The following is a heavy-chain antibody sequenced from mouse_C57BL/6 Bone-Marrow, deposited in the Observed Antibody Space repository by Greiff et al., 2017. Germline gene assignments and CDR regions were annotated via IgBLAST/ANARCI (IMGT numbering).Heavy chain of an antibody. J-gene: IGHJ4*01. CDR2: IDPETGGT. CDR3: TSPNWDNAMDY. CDR1: GYTFTDYE. Sequence: QVQLKQSGAELVRPGASVTLSCKASGYTFTDYEMHWVKQTPVHGLEGIGAIDPETGGTAYNQKFKGKAILTADKSSSTAYMELRSLTSEDSAVYYCTSPNWDNAMDYWGQGTSGTVST. V-gene: IGHV1-15*01. D-gene: IGHD4-1*02.